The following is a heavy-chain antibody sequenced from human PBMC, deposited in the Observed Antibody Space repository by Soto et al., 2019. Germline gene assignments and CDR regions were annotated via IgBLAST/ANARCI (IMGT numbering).Heavy chain of an antibody. CDR2: MFSDVSTT. Sequence: GGTLRLSCAASGFSFSGFWMHWVRQAPGKGLVSVSRMFSDVSTTYYADSLKGRFTLSRNNAKSTLYLQMNSLRDEDTALYYCVRGNTGYGNFGSWGQGTLVTVSS. CDR1: GFSFSGFW. D-gene: IGHD5-12*01. V-gene: IGHV3-74*01. CDR3: VRGNTGYGNFGS. J-gene: IGHJ4*02.